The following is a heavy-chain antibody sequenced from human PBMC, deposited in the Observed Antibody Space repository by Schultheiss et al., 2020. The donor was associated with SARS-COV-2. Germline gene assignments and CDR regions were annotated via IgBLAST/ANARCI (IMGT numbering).Heavy chain of an antibody. D-gene: IGHD2-2*02. Sequence: SQTLSLTCTVSGGSISSSSYYWGWIRQPPGKGLEWIGSIYYSGSTYYNPSLKSRVTTSVDTSKNQFSLKLSSVTAADTAVYYCARRGEGYCSSTSCYTEYYFDYWGQGTLVTVSS. CDR2: IYYSGST. CDR3: ARRGEGYCSSTSCYTEYYFDY. J-gene: IGHJ4*02. CDR1: GGSISSSSYY. V-gene: IGHV4-39*01.